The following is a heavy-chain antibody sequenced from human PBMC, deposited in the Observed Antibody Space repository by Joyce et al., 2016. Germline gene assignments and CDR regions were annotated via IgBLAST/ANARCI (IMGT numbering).Heavy chain of an antibody. CDR2: INHSGRT. Sequence: QVHLQQWGAGLLKPSETLSLTCAVYGGSFSGYHWTWIRQPQGKGLEWIGEINHSGRTNYNPSLKSRVTMSMDTSKNQFSLKLSSVTAAHTAVYYCVRTQKGVITIYHYYAIDVWGQGTTVTVSS. CDR1: GGSFSGYH. CDR3: VRTQKGVITIYHYYAIDV. J-gene: IGHJ6*02. D-gene: IGHD3-22*01. V-gene: IGHV4-34*01.